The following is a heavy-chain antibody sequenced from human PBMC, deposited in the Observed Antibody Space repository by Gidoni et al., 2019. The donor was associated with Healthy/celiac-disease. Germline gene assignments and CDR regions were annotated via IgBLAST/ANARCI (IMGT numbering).Heavy chain of an antibody. D-gene: IGHD7-27*01. CDR3: ARGRGYLGWRPERDYYYYGMDV. CDR1: GGSFSGYY. V-gene: IGHV4-34*01. J-gene: IGHJ6*02. CDR2: INHSGST. Sequence: QVQLQQWGAGLLKPSETLSLTCAVYGGSFSGYYWSWIRQPPGKGLEWIGEINHSGSTNYNPSLKSRVTISVDTSKNQFSLKLSSVTAADTAVYYCARGRGYLGWRPERDYYYYGMDVWGQGTTVTVSS.